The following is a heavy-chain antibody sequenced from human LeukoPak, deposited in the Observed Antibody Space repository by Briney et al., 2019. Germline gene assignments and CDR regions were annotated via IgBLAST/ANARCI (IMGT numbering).Heavy chain of an antibody. Sequence: ASVKVSCKASGYTLSNYGISWVRQAPGLGLEWMGWTSYNGNTNYAQKFQDRVTMTTDTFTTTAYMELRSLESDDTAVYYCARHSGSGWQALGYWGQGTLVTVSS. D-gene: IGHD6-19*01. CDR1: GYTLSNYG. CDR3: ARHSGSGWQALGY. J-gene: IGHJ4*02. V-gene: IGHV1-18*04. CDR2: TSYNGNT.